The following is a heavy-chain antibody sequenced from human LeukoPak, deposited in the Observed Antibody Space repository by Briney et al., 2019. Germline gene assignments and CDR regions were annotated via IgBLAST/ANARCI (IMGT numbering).Heavy chain of an antibody. CDR1: GFTFSDYY. Sequence: GGSLRLSCAASGFTFSDYYMSWIRQAPGKGLEWVSYISSSGSTIYYADSVKGRFTISRDNAKNSLYLQMNSLRAEDTAVYYCAREDRHYGSGSYYGSYFDYWGQGTLVTVSS. CDR2: ISSSGSTI. D-gene: IGHD3-10*01. J-gene: IGHJ4*02. CDR3: AREDRHYGSGSYYGSYFDY. V-gene: IGHV3-11*01.